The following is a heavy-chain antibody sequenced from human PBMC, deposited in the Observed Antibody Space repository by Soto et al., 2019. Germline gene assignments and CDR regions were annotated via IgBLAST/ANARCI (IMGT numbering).Heavy chain of an antibody. CDR2: ISSSGDST. CDR1: GFTFSNYA. Sequence: EVQLVESGGGLVQPGGSLRLSCSASGFTFSNYAMHWVRQAPGKGLECVSAISSSGDSTHYADSVKGRFTISRDNSKNTLDLHLISLRLDDTAMYFCVAEQSIMARPDCWGQGTLVTVSS. CDR3: VAEQSIMARPDC. D-gene: IGHD6-6*01. V-gene: IGHV3-64D*06. J-gene: IGHJ4*02.